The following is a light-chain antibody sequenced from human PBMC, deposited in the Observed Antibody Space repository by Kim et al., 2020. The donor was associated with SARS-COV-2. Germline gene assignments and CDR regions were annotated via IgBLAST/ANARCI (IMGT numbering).Light chain of an antibody. CDR3: KKYDSAPWT. Sequence: DIQMTQSPSSLSASVGDRVTITCRASQVINNYLAWYQQKPGKAPTVLIYGASTLHSGVPSRFSGSGSGTDFTLTISSLQPEDVVTYYCKKYDSAPWTFGHGTKVDIK. CDR2: GAS. J-gene: IGKJ1*01. V-gene: IGKV1-27*01. CDR1: QVINNY.